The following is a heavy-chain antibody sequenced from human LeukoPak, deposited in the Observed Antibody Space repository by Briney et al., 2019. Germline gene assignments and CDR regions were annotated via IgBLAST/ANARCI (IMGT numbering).Heavy chain of an antibody. Sequence: PGRSLRLSCAASGFTFSSYGMHWVRQAPGKGLEWVAVISYDGSNKYYADTVKGRFTISRDNSKNTLYLQMNSLRAEDTAVYYCAKVPVRYCSSTSCYVPDYWGQGTLVTVSS. V-gene: IGHV3-30*18. CDR1: GFTFSSYG. D-gene: IGHD2-2*01. J-gene: IGHJ4*02. CDR3: AKVPVRYCSSTSCYVPDY. CDR2: ISYDGSNK.